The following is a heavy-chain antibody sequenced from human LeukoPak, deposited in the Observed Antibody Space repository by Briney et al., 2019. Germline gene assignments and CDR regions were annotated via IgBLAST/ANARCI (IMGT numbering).Heavy chain of an antibody. CDR1: GYIFTSYD. CDR2: MNPNSGNT. Sequence: ASVKVSCKACGYIFTSYDINWVRQATGQGLEWMGWMNPNSGNTGYAQKFQGRVTMTRNTSISTAYMELSSLRSEDTAVYYCARGGNRVSFYESSGYVDYWGQGTLVTVSS. J-gene: IGHJ4*02. V-gene: IGHV1-8*01. D-gene: IGHD3-22*01. CDR3: ARGGNRVSFYESSGYVDY.